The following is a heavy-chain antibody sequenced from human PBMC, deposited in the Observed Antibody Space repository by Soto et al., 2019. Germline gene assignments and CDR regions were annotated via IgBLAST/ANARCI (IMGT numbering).Heavy chain of an antibody. V-gene: IGHV1-3*01. CDR2: IHAGNGDT. D-gene: IGHD3-10*01. J-gene: IGHJ6*02. Sequence: GASEKVSCKASGYTFTAYAIHWVRQAPGQRLEWMGRIHAGNGDTKYSQNFQGRVAISRDTSANTAYMELLSLRSEDTAMYYCARDHTDYHGSGRNYYNGLNVWGQGTTSAVS. CDR1: GYTFTAYA. CDR3: ARDHTDYHGSGRNYYNGLNV.